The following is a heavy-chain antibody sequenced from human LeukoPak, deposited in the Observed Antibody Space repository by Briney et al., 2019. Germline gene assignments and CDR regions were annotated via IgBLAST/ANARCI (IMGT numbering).Heavy chain of an antibody. V-gene: IGHV4-31*03. CDR1: GGSISSGGYY. CDR3: AREPGIAVAGTEWFDP. Sequence: SQTLSLTCTVSGGSISSGGYYWSWIRQHPGKGLEWIGYIYYSGSTYYNPSLKSRVTISVDTSKNQFSLKLSSVTAADTAVYYCAREPGIAVAGTEWFDPWGQRTLVTVSS. D-gene: IGHD6-19*01. J-gene: IGHJ5*02. CDR2: IYYSGST.